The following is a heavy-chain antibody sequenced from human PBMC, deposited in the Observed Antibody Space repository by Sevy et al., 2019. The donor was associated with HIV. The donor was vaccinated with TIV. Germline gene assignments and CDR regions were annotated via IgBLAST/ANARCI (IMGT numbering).Heavy chain of an antibody. CDR1: GFTFSSYR. CDR3: ARDLYSGYENWFDP. Sequence: GGSLRLSCAASGFTFSSYRMHWVRQAPGKGLEWVAVIWYDGSNKYYADSVKGRFTISRDNSKNTLYLQMNSLRAEDTAVYYCARDLYSGYENWFDPWGQGTLVTVSS. V-gene: IGHV3-33*01. J-gene: IGHJ5*02. D-gene: IGHD5-12*01. CDR2: IWYDGSNK.